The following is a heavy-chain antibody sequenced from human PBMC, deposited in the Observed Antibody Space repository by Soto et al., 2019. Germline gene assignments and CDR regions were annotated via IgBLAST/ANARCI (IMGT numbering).Heavy chain of an antibody. D-gene: IGHD6-13*01. CDR3: YSSSLYYFDY. CDR2: ISGSGGST. Sequence: EVQLLESGGGLVQPGGSLRLSCAASGFTFSSYAMSWVRQAPGKGLEWVSAISGSGGSTYYADSVKGRFTISRDNSKNPLYLQMNSVRAEDTAVYYCYSSSLYYFDYWGQGTLVTVSS. V-gene: IGHV3-23*01. CDR1: GFTFSSYA. J-gene: IGHJ4*02.